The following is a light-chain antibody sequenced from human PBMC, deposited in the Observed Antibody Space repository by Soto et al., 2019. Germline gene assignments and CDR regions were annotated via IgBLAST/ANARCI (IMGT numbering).Light chain of an antibody. Sequence: DIQMTQSPSSLSASVWDRVTITCQATQDINIYLNWYQQKPGKAPNLLIYDASNLEIGVPSRFSGSGSGTHFTFTISSLQTEDIGTYYCQQYDILPITFGRGTRLENK. V-gene: IGKV1-33*01. CDR2: DAS. J-gene: IGKJ5*01. CDR3: QQYDILPIT. CDR1: QDINIY.